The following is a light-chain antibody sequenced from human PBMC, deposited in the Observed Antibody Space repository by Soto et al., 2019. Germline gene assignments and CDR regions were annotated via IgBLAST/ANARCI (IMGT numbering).Light chain of an antibody. Sequence: QSVLTQPPSVSAAPGQRVTISCSGSSSNVGSNFVSWYQQVPGTAPKLLIYESNKRPSEIPDRFSGSKSGTSATLDITGLQTGDEADYYCGTWDSSLSAGEFGGGTKLTVL. CDR3: GTWDSSLSAGE. V-gene: IGLV1-51*02. CDR1: SSNVGSNF. J-gene: IGLJ3*02. CDR2: ESN.